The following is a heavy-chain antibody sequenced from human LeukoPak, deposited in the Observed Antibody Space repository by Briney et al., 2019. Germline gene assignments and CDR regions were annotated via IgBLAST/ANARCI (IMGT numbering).Heavy chain of an antibody. CDR3: ARQEWAGVSRHFDL. Sequence: SETLSLTCAVSGGSISNITNSNWWSWVRQPPGKGLEWIGEIYHSGSTNYNPSLKSRVTISVDTAKNQISLKLSSVTAADTAVYYCARQEWAGVSRHFDLWGRGTLVTVSS. CDR2: IYHSGST. V-gene: IGHV4-4*02. CDR1: GGSISNITNSNW. D-gene: IGHD1-1*01. J-gene: IGHJ2*01.